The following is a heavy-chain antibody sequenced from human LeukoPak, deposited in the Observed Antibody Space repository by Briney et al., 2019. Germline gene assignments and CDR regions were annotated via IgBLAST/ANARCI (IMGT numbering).Heavy chain of an antibody. CDR1: GFTFYDYA. V-gene: IGHV3-9*01. J-gene: IGHJ4*02. D-gene: IGHD6-19*01. CDR3: AKGYSSGWYPFDY. Sequence: GGSLRLSCAASGFTFYDYAMHWVRQAPGKRLEWVSGIIWKSGSIGYADSVKGRFTISRDNAKNSLYLQMNSLRPEDTALYYCAKGYSSGWYPFDYWGQGTLVTVSS. CDR2: IIWKSGSI.